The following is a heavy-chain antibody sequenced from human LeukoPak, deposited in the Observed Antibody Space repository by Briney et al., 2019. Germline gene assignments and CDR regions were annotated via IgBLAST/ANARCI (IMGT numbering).Heavy chain of an antibody. CDR1: GFTFSSYA. D-gene: IGHD2-2*01. CDR3: AKGALGYCSSTSCYASGAFDI. J-gene: IGHJ3*02. V-gene: IGHV3-23*01. Sequence: GGSLRLSCAASGFTFSSYAMSWVRQAPGKGLEWVSAISGSGGSTYYADSVKGRFTISRDNSKSTLYLQMNSLRAEDTAVYYCAKGALGYCSSTSCYASGAFDIWGQGTMVTVSS. CDR2: ISGSGGST.